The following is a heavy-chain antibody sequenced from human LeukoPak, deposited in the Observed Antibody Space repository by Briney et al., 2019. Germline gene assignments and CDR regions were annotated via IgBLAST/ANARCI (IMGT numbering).Heavy chain of an antibody. CDR1: GGSFSGYY. D-gene: IGHD3-10*01. CDR2: INHSGST. Sequence: SETLSLTCAVSGGSFSGYYWSWIRQPPGKGLEWIGEINHSGSTIYNPSLKSRVTISVDTSKNQFSLKLSSVTAADTAVYYCARAGAYYGSGSFRYYFDYWGQGTLVTVSS. V-gene: IGHV4-34*01. CDR3: ARAGAYYGSGSFRYYFDY. J-gene: IGHJ4*02.